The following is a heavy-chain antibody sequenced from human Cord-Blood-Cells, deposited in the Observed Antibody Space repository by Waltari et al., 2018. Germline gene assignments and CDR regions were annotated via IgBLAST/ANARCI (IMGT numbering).Heavy chain of an antibody. V-gene: IGHV3-33*01. J-gene: IGHJ4*02. CDR2: IGYDGSNK. Sequence: QVQLVESGGGVVQPGRSLRLSCAASGFTFSSYGMHWVRQAPGKGLEWVAVIGYDGSNKYYADSVKGRFTISRDNSKNTLYLQMNSLRAEDTAVYYCARDANYYDSSGFLYWGQGTLVTVSS. CDR3: ARDANYYDSSGFLY. CDR1: GFTFSSYG. D-gene: IGHD3-22*01.